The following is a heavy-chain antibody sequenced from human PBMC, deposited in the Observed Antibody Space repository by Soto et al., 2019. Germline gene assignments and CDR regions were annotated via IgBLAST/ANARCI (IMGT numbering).Heavy chain of an antibody. CDR3: ARALGKDGYNYGFDY. Sequence: TSETLSLTCTVSGGSISSGGYYWSWIRQHPGKGLEWIGYIYYSGSTYYNPSLKSRVTISVDTSKNQFSLKLSSVTAADTAVYYCARALGKDGYNYGFDYWGQGTLVTVSS. V-gene: IGHV4-31*03. J-gene: IGHJ4*02. D-gene: IGHD5-12*01. CDR1: GGSISSGGYY. CDR2: IYYSGST.